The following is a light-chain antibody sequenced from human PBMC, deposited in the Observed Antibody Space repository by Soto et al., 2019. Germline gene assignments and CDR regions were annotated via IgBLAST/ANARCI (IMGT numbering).Light chain of an antibody. V-gene: IGKV3-11*01. Sequence: EIEMTQSPATLSLAPGERVTLSCRASESVSTNLAWYQQKPGQAPRLLIFDASKRATGIPARFSGTGSGTDFTLTISSLEPEDVAVYYCQQRSNWPPVTFGQGTKVDIK. CDR1: ESVSTN. J-gene: IGKJ1*01. CDR2: DAS. CDR3: QQRSNWPPVT.